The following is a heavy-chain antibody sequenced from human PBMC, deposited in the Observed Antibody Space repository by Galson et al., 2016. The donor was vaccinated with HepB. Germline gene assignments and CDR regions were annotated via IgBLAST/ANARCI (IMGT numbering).Heavy chain of an antibody. V-gene: IGHV1-18*01. CDR2: ISGYDGKA. CDR1: GYTFSNFG. CDR3: ARDTGGRWSNTNFTYGMDV. J-gene: IGHJ6*02. Sequence: SVKVSCKASGYTFSNFGISWVRQVPGQGLEWMGWISGYDGKANYARKFQGRVTMTTETSTSTAYMELTRLRSDDTAVYYCARDTGGRWSNTNFTYGMDVWGQGTTVTVSS. D-gene: IGHD2-8*02.